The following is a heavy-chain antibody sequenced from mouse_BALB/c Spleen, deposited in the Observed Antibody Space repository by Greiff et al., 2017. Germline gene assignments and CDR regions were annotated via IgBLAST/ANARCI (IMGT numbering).Heavy chain of an antibody. CDR2: ISSGSSTI. Sequence: EVQLVESGGGLVQPGGSRKLSCAASGFTFSSFGMHWVRQAPEKGLEWVAYISSGSSTIYYADTVKGRFTISRDNPKNTLFLQMTSLRSEDTAMYYCARGYDYLWYFDVWGAGTTVTVSS. J-gene: IGHJ1*01. CDR1: GFTFSSFG. V-gene: IGHV5-17*02. CDR3: ARGYDYLWYFDV. D-gene: IGHD2-4*01.